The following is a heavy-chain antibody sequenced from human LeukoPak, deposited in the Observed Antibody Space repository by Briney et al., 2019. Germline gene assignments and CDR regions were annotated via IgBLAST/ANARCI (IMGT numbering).Heavy chain of an antibody. D-gene: IGHD4-17*01. Sequence: PSETLSLTCTVSGGSISSYYWSWIRQPPGKGLEWIGYIYYSGSTNYNPSLKSRVTISVDTSKNQSSLKLSSVTAADTAVYYCARDYGPWFDPWGQGTLVTVSS. CDR2: IYYSGST. J-gene: IGHJ5*02. CDR3: ARDYGPWFDP. V-gene: IGHV4-59*01. CDR1: GGSISSYY.